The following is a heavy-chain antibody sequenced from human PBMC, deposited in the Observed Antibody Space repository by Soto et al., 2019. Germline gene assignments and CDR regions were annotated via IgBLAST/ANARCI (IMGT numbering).Heavy chain of an antibody. CDR2: ISYDGSNK. CDR1: GFTFSSYG. Sequence: QVQLVESGGGVVQPGRSLRLSCAASGFTFSSYGMHWVRQAPGKGLEWVAVISYDGSNKYYADSVKGRFTISRDNSKNTLYLPMTSLRAEDAAVYYCATDSRITMIVAPFDYWGQGTLVTVSS. J-gene: IGHJ4*02. V-gene: IGHV3-30*03. D-gene: IGHD3-22*01. CDR3: ATDSRITMIVAPFDY.